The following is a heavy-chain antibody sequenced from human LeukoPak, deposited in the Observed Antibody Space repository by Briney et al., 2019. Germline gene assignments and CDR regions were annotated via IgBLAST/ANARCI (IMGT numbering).Heavy chain of an antibody. D-gene: IGHD3-22*01. J-gene: IGHJ4*02. V-gene: IGHV3-53*01. CDR2: IYSGGST. CDR3: ARARYNASSGYTL. Sequence: SGGSLRLSCAASGFTVSSNYMSWVRQAPGKGLEWVSVIYSGGSTYYADSVKGRFTISRDNSKNTLYLQMNSLRADDAAVYYCARARYNASSGYTLWGQGTLVTVSS. CDR1: GFTVSSNY.